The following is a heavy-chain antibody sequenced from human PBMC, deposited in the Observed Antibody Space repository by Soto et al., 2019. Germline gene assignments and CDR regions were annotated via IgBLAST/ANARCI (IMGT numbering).Heavy chain of an antibody. CDR1: GFTFSSYG. D-gene: IGHD3-22*01. CDR2: IWYDGSKK. V-gene: IGHV3-33*01. Sequence: GGSLRLSCAASGFTFSSYGMYWVRQAPGKGLEWVAVIWYDGSKKYYADSVKGRFTIYRDNSKNTLYLQMNSLRAEDTAVYYCARIKREAYYYDSTVAPWIDYWGQGTLVTVSS. J-gene: IGHJ4*02. CDR3: ARIKREAYYYDSTVAPWIDY.